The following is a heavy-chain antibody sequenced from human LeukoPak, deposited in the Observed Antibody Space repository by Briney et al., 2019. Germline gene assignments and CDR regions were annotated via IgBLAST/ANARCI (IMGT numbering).Heavy chain of an antibody. CDR2: ISYDGSNK. D-gene: IGHD2-15*01. CDR1: GFTFSSYA. CDR3: ARDGSNEAPDY. J-gene: IGHJ4*02. V-gene: IGHV3-30-3*01. Sequence: GRSLRLSCAASGFTFSSYAMHWVRQAPGKGLEWVAVISYDGSNKYYADSVKGRFTISRDNSKNTLYLQMNSLRAEDTAVYYCARDGSNEAPDYWGQGTLVTVSS.